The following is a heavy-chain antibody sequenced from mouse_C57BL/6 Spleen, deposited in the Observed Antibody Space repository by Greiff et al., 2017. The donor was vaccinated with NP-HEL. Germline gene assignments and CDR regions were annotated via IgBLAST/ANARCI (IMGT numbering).Heavy chain of an antibody. D-gene: IGHD1-1*02. CDR3: ARQRDGGYFDV. Sequence: EVHLVESGGGLVQPGGSLKLSCAASGFTFSDYGMAWVRQAPRKGPEWVAFISNLAYSIYYADTVTGRFTISRENAKNTLYLEMSSLRSEDTAMYYCARQRDGGYFDVWGTGTTVTVSS. CDR2: ISNLAYSI. CDR1: GFTFSDYG. V-gene: IGHV5-15*01. J-gene: IGHJ1*03.